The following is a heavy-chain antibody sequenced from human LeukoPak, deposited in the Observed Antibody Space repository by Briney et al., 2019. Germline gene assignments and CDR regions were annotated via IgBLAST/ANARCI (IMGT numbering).Heavy chain of an antibody. J-gene: IGHJ4*02. Sequence: PGGSLRLSCAASGFTFSSYSMNWVRQAPGKGLEWVSSISSSSGYIYYADSVKGRFTISRDNAKNSLYLQMNSLRAEDTAVYYCARVHYGVKTFDYWGQGTLVTVSS. CDR2: ISSSSGYI. CDR1: GFTFSSYS. CDR3: ARVHYGVKTFDY. V-gene: IGHV3-21*01. D-gene: IGHD4-17*01.